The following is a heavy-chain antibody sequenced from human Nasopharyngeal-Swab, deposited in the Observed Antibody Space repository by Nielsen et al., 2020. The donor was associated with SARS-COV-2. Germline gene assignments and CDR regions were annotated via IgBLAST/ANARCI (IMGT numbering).Heavy chain of an antibody. D-gene: IGHD6-13*01. CDR2: IYYNGNT. CDR1: GDSNAYSTFY. V-gene: IGHV4-39*01. J-gene: IGHJ4*02. CDR3: VRSSSWYYFDY. Sequence: SETLSLTCTVSGDSNAYSTFYWGWIRQPPGKGLEWIGNIYYNGNTYQNPSLKSRLTISVAKSKNQFSLQLSSVTAADTAVYYCVRSSSWYYFDYWAQGTQVTVSS.